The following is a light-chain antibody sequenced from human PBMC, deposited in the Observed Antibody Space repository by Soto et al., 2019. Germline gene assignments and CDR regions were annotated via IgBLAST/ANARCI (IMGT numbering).Light chain of an antibody. V-gene: IGKV3-15*01. Sequence: EIVLTQSPDTLSLSPGERATLSCRASQSVSSSYLAWYQQRRGQAPRLLIYRASTRTTGIPARFSGSGSVAEFNLTITSLQSEDFAVYHCQQYNSWPPTFGQGTKVDIK. CDR2: RAS. J-gene: IGKJ1*01. CDR3: QQYNSWPPT. CDR1: QSVSSSY.